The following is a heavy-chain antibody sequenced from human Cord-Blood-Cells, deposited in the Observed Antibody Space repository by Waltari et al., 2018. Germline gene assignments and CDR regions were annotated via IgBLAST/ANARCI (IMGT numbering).Heavy chain of an antibody. D-gene: IGHD6-13*01. CDR1: GYTFTSYG. CDR2: ISAYNGNT. V-gene: IGHV1-18*01. Sequence: QVQLVQSGAEVKKPGASVKVSCKASGYTFTSYGISWGRQAPGQGLEWMGWISAYNGNTNYGQKHQGRVTMPTDPSTSTAYMGLRSLRADDTAVYYCARDRGKGSSDYWGQGTLVTVSS. J-gene: IGHJ4*02. CDR3: ARDRGKGSSDY.